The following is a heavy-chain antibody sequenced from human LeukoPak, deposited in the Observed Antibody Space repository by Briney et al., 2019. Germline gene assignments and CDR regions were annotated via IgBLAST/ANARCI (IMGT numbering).Heavy chain of an antibody. CDR1: GFTFSDYY. CDR3: AKDRRYFDWFPSYYMDV. CDR2: ISSSGSTI. D-gene: IGHD3-9*01. J-gene: IGHJ6*03. Sequence: GGSLRLSCAASGFTFSDYYTSWIRQAPGKGLEWVSYISSSGSTIYYADSVKGRFTISRDNAKNSLYLQMNSLRAEDTAVYYCAKDRRYFDWFPSYYMDVWGKGTTVTVSS. V-gene: IGHV3-11*01.